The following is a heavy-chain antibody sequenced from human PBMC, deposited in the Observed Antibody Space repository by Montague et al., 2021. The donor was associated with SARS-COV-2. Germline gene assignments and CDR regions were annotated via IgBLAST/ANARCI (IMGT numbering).Heavy chain of an antibody. V-gene: IGHV6-1*01. CDR2: TYYRSKWYY. D-gene: IGHD6-19*01. CDR3: ALAVAGRGGYDY. CDR1: GDSVSSNSAA. J-gene: IGHJ4*02. Sequence: CAISGDSVSSNSAAWNWIRQPPSRGLEWLGRTYYRSKWYYEYAVSLKSRITINPDTSKNQFSLQVKSMTPKDTAAYYCALAVAGRGGYDYWGQGTLVTVSS.